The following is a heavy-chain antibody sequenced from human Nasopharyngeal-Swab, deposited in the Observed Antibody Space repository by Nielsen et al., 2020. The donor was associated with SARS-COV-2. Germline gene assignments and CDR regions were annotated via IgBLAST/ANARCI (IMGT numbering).Heavy chain of an antibody. V-gene: IGHV4-39*01. Sequence: SETLSLTCTVSGGSISSSSYYWGWIRQPPGKGLEWIGSIYYSGSTYYNPSLKSRVTISVDTSKNQFSLKLSSVTAADTAVYYCARAGRVGDAFTGLDVWGQGTTVTVSS. D-gene: IGHD1-26*01. CDR2: IYYSGST. J-gene: IGHJ6*02. CDR3: ARAGRVGDAFTGLDV. CDR1: GGSISSSSYY.